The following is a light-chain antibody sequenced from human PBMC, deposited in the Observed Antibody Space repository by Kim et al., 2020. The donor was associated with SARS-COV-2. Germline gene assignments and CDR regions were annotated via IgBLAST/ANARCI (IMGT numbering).Light chain of an antibody. CDR2: DVD. CDR1: SSDVGGYKY. CDR3: SSYTRTDTVV. Sequence: QSALTQPPSVSGSPGQSITISCTGTSSDVGGYKYVSWYRQQPGTAPELMIYDVDNRPSWVSDRFSGSKSGNTASLTISGLQAEDEGDYYCSSYTRTDTVVFGGGTQLTVL. J-gene: IGLJ2*01. V-gene: IGLV2-14*03.